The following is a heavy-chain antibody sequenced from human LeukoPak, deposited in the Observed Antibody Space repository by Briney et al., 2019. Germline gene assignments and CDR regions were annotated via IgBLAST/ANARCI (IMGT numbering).Heavy chain of an antibody. CDR2: IYYSGST. Sequence: SETLSLTCTVYGGSISSSSYYWGWIRQPPGKGLEWIGSIYYSGSTYYNPSLKSRVTISVDTSKNQFSLKLSSVTAAETAVYYCARSSGWYADDAFDIWGQGTMVTVSS. V-gene: IGHV4-39*01. CDR3: ARSSGWYADDAFDI. D-gene: IGHD6-19*01. CDR1: GGSISSSSYY. J-gene: IGHJ3*02.